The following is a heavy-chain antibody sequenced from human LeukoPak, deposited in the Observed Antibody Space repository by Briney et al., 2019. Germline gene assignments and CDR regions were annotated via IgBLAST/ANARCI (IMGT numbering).Heavy chain of an antibody. CDR2: TRYDGSNK. V-gene: IGHV3-30*02. CDR1: GFTFSSYG. J-gene: IGHJ4*02. CDR3: ARESDLQRFDY. Sequence: GGSLRLSCAASGFTFSSYGMYWVRQAPGKGLEWVAFTRYDGSNKYYADSVKGRFTISRDNSKNTLYLQMNSLRAEDTAVYYCARESDLQRFDYWGQGTLVTVSS.